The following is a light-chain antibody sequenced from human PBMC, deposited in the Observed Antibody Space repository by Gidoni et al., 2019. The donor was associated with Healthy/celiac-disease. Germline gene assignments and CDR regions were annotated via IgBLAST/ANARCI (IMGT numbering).Light chain of an antibody. Sequence: SSELTQPPSVSVSPGQTARITCSGDALPKQYAYWYQQKPGQAPVLVVYKDSDRPSGIPERFSGSSSGTTVTLTISGVQAEDEADYYCQSSDSSGTYQVFGGGTKLTVL. J-gene: IGLJ2*01. V-gene: IGLV3-25*03. CDR3: QSSDSSGTYQV. CDR2: KDS. CDR1: ALPKQY.